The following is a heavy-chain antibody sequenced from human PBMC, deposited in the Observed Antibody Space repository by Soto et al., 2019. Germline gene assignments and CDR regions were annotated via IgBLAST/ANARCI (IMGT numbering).Heavy chain of an antibody. CDR2: ISGSGGST. D-gene: IGHD2-8*01. CDR3: ARYCTNGVCYYNGMDV. V-gene: IGHV3-23*01. Sequence: HPGGSLRLSCAASGFTFSSYAMSWVRQAPGKGLEWVSAISGSGGSTYYADSVKGRFTISRDNSKNTLYLQMNSLRAEDTAVYYCARYCTNGVCYYNGMDVWGQGTTVTVSS. J-gene: IGHJ6*02. CDR1: GFTFSSYA.